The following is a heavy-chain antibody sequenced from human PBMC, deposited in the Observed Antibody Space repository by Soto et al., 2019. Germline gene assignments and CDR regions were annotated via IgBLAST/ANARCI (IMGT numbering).Heavy chain of an antibody. CDR2: IYYSGST. V-gene: IGHV4-30-4*01. J-gene: IGHJ3*02. CDR1: GGSISSDDYY. Sequence: QVQLQESGPGLVKPSQTLSLTCTVSGGSISSDDYYWSWIRQPPGKGLECIGYIYYSGSTYYNPSLQSRVTISVDTSKNQFSLKLRSVTAADTAVYYCARFLRRPAFDIWGQGTMVTVSS. CDR3: ARFLRRPAFDI.